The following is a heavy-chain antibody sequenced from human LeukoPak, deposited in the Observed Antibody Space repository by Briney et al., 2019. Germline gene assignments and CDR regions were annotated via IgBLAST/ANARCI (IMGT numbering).Heavy chain of an antibody. J-gene: IGHJ3*02. D-gene: IGHD3-22*01. CDR3: ASYDTDAFDI. Sequence: PGGSLRLSCAASGFTFSSYWMHWVRQAPGKGLVWVSRINSDGSSTGYADSVKSRFTISRDNAKNTLYLQMNSLRAEDTAVYYCASYDTDAFDIWGQGTTVTVSS. V-gene: IGHV3-74*01. CDR1: GFTFSSYW. CDR2: INSDGSST.